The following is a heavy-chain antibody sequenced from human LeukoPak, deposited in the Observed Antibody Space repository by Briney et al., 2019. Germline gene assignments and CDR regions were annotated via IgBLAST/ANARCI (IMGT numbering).Heavy chain of an antibody. D-gene: IGHD4-17*01. Sequence: SETLSLTCTVSGGSISTYYWSWIRQPPGKGLEWIGYIYTSGSTNYNPSLKSRVTISVDTSKNQFSLKLSSVTAADTAVYYCARAKSTVTTYFDYWGQGTLVTVSS. CDR3: ARAKSTVTTYFDY. V-gene: IGHV4-4*09. CDR2: IYTSGST. J-gene: IGHJ4*02. CDR1: GGSISTYY.